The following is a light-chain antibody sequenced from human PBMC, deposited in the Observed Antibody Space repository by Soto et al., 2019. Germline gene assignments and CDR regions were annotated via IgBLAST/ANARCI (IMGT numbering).Light chain of an antibody. CDR1: QTLLDNSNNKAS. CDR2: WTS. Sequence: DIVMTQSPDSLAVSLGERATINCKSSQTLLDNSNNKASLSWYQQKPGQPPKLLIYWTSTREFGVPDRFSGSGSGTDFTLTISSLQAEDVAVYYCQQYFNSPRTFGHGTKVEIK. CDR3: QQYFNSPRT. J-gene: IGKJ1*01. V-gene: IGKV4-1*01.